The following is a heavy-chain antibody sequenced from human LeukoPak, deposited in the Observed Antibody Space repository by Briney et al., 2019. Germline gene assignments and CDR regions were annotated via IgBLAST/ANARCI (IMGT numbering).Heavy chain of an antibody. J-gene: IGHJ5*02. V-gene: IGHV3-7*01. Sequence: GGSLRLSCAASGFTFSETWMSWVRQAPGKGLEWVANIRPDGSSGAYVDSVKGRFAISRDNAKSSPSLQMNTLRVEDTAVYYCWHPLIQGAVSWGQGTLVTVSS. D-gene: IGHD3-10*01. CDR1: GFTFSETW. CDR3: WHPLIQGAVS. CDR2: IRPDGSSG.